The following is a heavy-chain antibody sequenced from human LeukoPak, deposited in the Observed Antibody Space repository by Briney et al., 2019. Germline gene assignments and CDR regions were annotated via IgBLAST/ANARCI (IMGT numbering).Heavy chain of an antibody. CDR3: ARVSGGYSYGLYYYYYMDV. CDR2: INHSGST. CDR1: GGSFSGYY. D-gene: IGHD5-18*01. J-gene: IGHJ6*03. Sequence: SETLSLTCAVYGGSFSGYYWSWIRQPPGKGLEWIGEINHSGSTNYNPSLKSRVTISVDTSRNQFSLNLTSVTAADTAMYYCARVSGGYSYGLYYYYYMDVWGKGTTVTISS. V-gene: IGHV4-34*01.